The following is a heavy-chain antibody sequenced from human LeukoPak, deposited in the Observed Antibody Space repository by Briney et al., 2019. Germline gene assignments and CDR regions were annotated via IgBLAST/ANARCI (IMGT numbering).Heavy chain of an antibody. Sequence: GGSLRLSCAASGFTFSSYAMSWVRQAPGKGLEWVSAISGSGGSTYYADSVKGRFTISRDNSKNTLYLQMNSPRAEDTAVYYCAKDRHPFCSGGSCYSDYWGQGTLVTVSS. J-gene: IGHJ4*02. CDR2: ISGSGGST. V-gene: IGHV3-23*01. D-gene: IGHD2-15*01. CDR3: AKDRHPFCSGGSCYSDY. CDR1: GFTFSSYA.